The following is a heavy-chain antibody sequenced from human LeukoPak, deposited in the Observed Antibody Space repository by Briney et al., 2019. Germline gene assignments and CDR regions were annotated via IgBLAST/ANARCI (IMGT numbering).Heavy chain of an antibody. CDR1: GFTFSSYA. D-gene: IGHD3-10*01. J-gene: IGHJ4*02. CDR2: FSGSGGST. CDR3: AKNGHGSGSYYPRTKYYFDY. Sequence: GGSLRLSCAASGFTFSSYAMSWVRQAPGKGLECISGFSGSGGSTYYADSVKGRFTISRDNSKNTLYLQMNSLRAEDTAVYYCAKNGHGSGSYYPRTKYYFDYWGQGTLVTVSS. V-gene: IGHV3-23*01.